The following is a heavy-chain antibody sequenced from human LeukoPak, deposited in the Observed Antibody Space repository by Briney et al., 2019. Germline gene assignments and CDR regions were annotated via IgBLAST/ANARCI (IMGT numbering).Heavy chain of an antibody. D-gene: IGHD3-9*01. CDR1: GYTFTSYG. Sequence: GASVKVSCKASGYTFTSYGISWVRQAPGQGLEWMGIINPSGGSTSYAQKFQGRVTMTRDTSTSTVYMELSSLRSEDTAVYYCARARPKVPLITIPNWFDPWGQGTLVTVSS. V-gene: IGHV1-46*01. CDR2: INPSGGST. CDR3: ARARPKVPLITIPNWFDP. J-gene: IGHJ5*02.